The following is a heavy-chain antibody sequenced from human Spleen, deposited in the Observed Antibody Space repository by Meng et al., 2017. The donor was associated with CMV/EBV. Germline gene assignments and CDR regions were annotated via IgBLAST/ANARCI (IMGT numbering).Heavy chain of an antibody. CDR3: ARVPAIEGTTVWHIDL. CDR1: VSSNSAA. V-gene: IGHV6-1*01. Sequence: VSSNSAAGNWIRQSASRGLEWLGRTYYRSKWYNDYAVSVKSRITINPDTSKNQFSLQLNSVTHEDTAVYYCARVPAIEGTTVWHIDLWGRGTLVTVSS. CDR2: TYYRSKWYN. J-gene: IGHJ2*01. D-gene: IGHD1-7*01.